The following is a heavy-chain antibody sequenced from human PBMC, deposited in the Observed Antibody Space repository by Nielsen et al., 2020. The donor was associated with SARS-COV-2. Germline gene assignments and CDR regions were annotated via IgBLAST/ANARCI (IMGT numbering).Heavy chain of an antibody. CDR3: ASRIVATIFKPIDAFDI. CDR2: IDPSDSYT. D-gene: IGHD5-12*01. Sequence: GESLKISCKGSGYSFTSYWISWVRQMPGKGLEWMGRIDPSDSYTNYSPSFQGHVTISADKSISTAYLQWSSLKASDTAMYYCASRIVATIFKPIDAFDIWGQGTMVTVSS. CDR1: GYSFTSYW. J-gene: IGHJ3*02. V-gene: IGHV5-10-1*01.